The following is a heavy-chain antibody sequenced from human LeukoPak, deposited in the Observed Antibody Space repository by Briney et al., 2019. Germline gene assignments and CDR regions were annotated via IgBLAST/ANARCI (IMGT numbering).Heavy chain of an antibody. Sequence: SETLSLTCGVYGGASSAFHWSWIRQPPGKGLEWIGEVKHSGFTTYSPSLRSRVTMSLDTSKNQISLNLTSVTAADTAVYYCAGERRSIFGVVTPRRGLDVWGQGTTVTVSS. J-gene: IGHJ6*02. CDR2: VKHSGFT. V-gene: IGHV4-34*01. D-gene: IGHD3-3*01. CDR1: GGASSAFH. CDR3: AGERRSIFGVVTPRRGLDV.